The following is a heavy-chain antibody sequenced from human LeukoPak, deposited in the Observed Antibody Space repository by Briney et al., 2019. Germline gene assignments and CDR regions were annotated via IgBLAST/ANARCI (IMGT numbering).Heavy chain of an antibody. V-gene: IGHV4-59*01. D-gene: IGHD2-21*02. Sequence: PSETLSLTCTVSGGSISSYHWSWVRQPPGKGLEWIGYIYYSGSTNYNPSLKSRVTISVDTSKNQFSLKLSSVTAADTAVYYCAREAYCGGDCYSGFDYWGQGTLVTVSS. CDR1: GGSISSYH. CDR3: AREAYCGGDCYSGFDY. CDR2: IYYSGST. J-gene: IGHJ4*02.